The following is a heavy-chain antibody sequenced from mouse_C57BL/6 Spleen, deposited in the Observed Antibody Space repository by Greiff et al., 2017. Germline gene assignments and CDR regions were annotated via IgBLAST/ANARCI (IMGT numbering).Heavy chain of an antibody. D-gene: IGHD4-1*01. CDR3: ARNWDVGAMDY. V-gene: IGHV1-80*01. J-gene: IGHJ4*01. Sequence: QVQLQQSGAELVKPGASVKISCKASGYAFSSYWMNWVKQRPGKGLEWIGQIYPGDGDTNYNGKFKGKATLTADKSSSTAYMQLSSLTSEDSAVYFCARNWDVGAMDYWGQGTSVTVSS. CDR2: IYPGDGDT. CDR1: GYAFSSYW.